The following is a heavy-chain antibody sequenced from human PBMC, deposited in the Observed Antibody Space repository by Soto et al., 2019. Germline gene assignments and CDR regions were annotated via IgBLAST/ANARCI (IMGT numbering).Heavy chain of an antibody. J-gene: IGHJ4*02. Sequence: GASVKVSCKASGYTFTNNDINWVRQAPGQGLEWMGIIKPSGGSTSYAQKFQGRVTMTRDTSTSTVYMELSSLRSEDTAVYYCARIDDYVDYWGQGTLVTVSS. CDR1: GYTFTNND. V-gene: IGHV1-46*01. CDR2: IKPSGGST. D-gene: IGHD3-22*01. CDR3: ARIDDYVDY.